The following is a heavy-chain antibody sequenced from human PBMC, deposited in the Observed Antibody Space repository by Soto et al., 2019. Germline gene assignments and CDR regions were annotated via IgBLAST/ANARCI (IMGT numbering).Heavy chain of an antibody. CDR1: GFTFSSYG. D-gene: IGHD2-8*01. Sequence: QVQLVESGGGVVQPGRSLRLSCAASGFTFSSYGMHWVRQAPGKGLEWVAVISYDGSNKYYADSVKGRFTISRDNSKNTLYLQMNRLRAEDTAVYYCAKDLEGYCTKGVCYRGPFDYWGQGTLVTVSS. J-gene: IGHJ4*02. V-gene: IGHV3-30*18. CDR2: ISYDGSNK. CDR3: AKDLEGYCTKGVCYRGPFDY.